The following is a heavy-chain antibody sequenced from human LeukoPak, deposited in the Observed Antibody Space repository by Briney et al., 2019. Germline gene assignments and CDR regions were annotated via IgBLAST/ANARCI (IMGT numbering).Heavy chain of an antibody. D-gene: IGHD6-13*01. Sequence: GGSLRLSCAASGFTFSTYGMHWVRQAPGKGLEWVAVISYDGSYKRYADSVKGRFTISRDNSEKTLYLQMNSLRAEDTAVYYCAKYSSSSNYYYGMDVWDQGTTVTVSS. CDR1: GFTFSTYG. CDR2: ISYDGSYK. CDR3: AKYSSSSNYYYGMDV. J-gene: IGHJ6*02. V-gene: IGHV3-30*18.